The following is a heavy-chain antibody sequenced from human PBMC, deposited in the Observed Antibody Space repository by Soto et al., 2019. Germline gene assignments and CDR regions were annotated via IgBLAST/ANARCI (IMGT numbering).Heavy chain of an antibody. CDR1: GGSFIGYY. D-gene: IGHD2-21*02. CDR2: INHSGST. V-gene: IGHV4-34*01. J-gene: IGHJ4*02. CDR3: AATLAYCGGDCYSAFDY. Sequence: QVQLQQWGAGLLKPSETLSLTCAVYGGSFIGYYWSWIRQPPGKGLEWIGEINHSGSTNYNPSLKSRVTISVDTSKTQLSLKLSCVTAADTGVYYWAATLAYCGGDCYSAFDYWGQGTLVTVSS.